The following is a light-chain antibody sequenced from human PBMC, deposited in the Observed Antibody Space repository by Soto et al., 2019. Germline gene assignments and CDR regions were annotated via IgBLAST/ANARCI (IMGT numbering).Light chain of an antibody. V-gene: IGKV1-9*01. CDR1: QDIGIY. J-gene: IGKJ1*01. Sequence: IQLTQSPSSLSASVGDRVTITCRASQDIGIYLAWYQQKPGKVPKLLIYAASTLHSGVPSRFSGSGSGTDFTLTISSLPPEDFVTYFCQQLNSYPWSFGQGTKVEIK. CDR3: QQLNSYPWS. CDR2: AAS.